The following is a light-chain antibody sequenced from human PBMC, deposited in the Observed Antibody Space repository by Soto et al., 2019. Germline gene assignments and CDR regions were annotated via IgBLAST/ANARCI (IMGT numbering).Light chain of an antibody. Sequence: QSALTQPRSVSGSPGQSVTISCTRTSSDVANYKYVSWYQQHPGKAPKLMIYDVNKRPSGVPYRFSGSKSGNTASLTVSGLQAEDEADYYCTSFAGMNNFVVFGGGTKLTVL. J-gene: IGLJ2*01. CDR3: TSFAGMNNFVV. V-gene: IGLV2-11*01. CDR1: SSDVANYKY. CDR2: DVN.